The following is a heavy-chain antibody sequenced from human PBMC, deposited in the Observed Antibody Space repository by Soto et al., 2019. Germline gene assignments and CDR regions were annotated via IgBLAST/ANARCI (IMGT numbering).Heavy chain of an antibody. CDR2: IYYSGST. Sequence: SETLSLTCTVSGGSISSYYWNWIRQPPGKGLEWIGYIYYSGSTNYNPSLKSRVTISVDTSKNQFSLKLSSVTAADTAVYYCARLDTSRDAFDIWGQGTMVTVSS. J-gene: IGHJ3*02. V-gene: IGHV4-59*08. D-gene: IGHD5-18*01. CDR3: ARLDTSRDAFDI. CDR1: GGSISSYY.